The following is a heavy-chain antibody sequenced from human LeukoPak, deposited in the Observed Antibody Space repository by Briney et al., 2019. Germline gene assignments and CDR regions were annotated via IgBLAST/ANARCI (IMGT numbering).Heavy chain of an antibody. CDR1: GGSISSGSYY. CDR3: ARDKRIVGARGTDI. J-gene: IGHJ3*02. Sequence: SETLPLTCTVSGGSISSGSYYWSWIRQPAGKGLEWIGRIYTSGSTNYNPSLKSRVTISVDTSKNQFSLKLSSVTAADTAVYYCARDKRIVGARGTDIWGQGTMVTVSS. D-gene: IGHD1-26*01. V-gene: IGHV4-61*02. CDR2: IYTSGST.